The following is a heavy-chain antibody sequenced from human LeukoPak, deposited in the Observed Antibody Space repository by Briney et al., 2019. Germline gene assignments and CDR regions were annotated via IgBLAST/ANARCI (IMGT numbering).Heavy chain of an antibody. V-gene: IGHV4-34*01. CDR2: INHSGST. J-gene: IGHJ3*02. Sequence: SETLSLTCAVYGGSFSGYYWSWIRQPPGKGLEWIGEINHSGSTNYNPSLKSRVTISVDTSKNQFSLKLSSVTAADTAVYYCARRAYYYDSSGYYYSDAFDIWGQGTMVTVSS. CDR3: ARRAYYYDSSGYYYSDAFDI. D-gene: IGHD3-22*01. CDR1: GGSFSGYY.